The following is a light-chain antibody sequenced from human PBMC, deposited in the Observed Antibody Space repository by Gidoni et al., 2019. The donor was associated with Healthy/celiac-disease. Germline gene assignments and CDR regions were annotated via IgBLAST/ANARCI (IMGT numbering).Light chain of an antibody. Sequence: IVMTQSPLSLPVTPGEPASISCRSSQSLLHSNRYNYFDWYLQKPGQSPQLLIYLGSNRATGVPDRFSGSGSGTDFTLKISRVEAEDVGVYYCMQALQTPWTFGQGTKVEIK. CDR1: QSLLHSNRYNY. CDR2: LGS. J-gene: IGKJ1*01. V-gene: IGKV2-28*01. CDR3: MQALQTPWT.